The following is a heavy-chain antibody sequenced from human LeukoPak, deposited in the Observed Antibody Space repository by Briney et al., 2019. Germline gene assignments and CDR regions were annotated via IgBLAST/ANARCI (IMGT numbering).Heavy chain of an antibody. CDR3: ARHEWGLKSWFDP. J-gene: IGHJ5*02. CDR2: INHSGST. D-gene: IGHD2-21*01. Sequence: SETLSLTCAVYGGSFSGYYWSWIRQPPGKGLEWIGEINHSGSTNYNPSLKSRVTISVDTSKNQFSLKLSSVTAADTAVYYCARHEWGLKSWFDPWGQGTLVTVSS. CDR1: GGSFSGYY. V-gene: IGHV4-34*01.